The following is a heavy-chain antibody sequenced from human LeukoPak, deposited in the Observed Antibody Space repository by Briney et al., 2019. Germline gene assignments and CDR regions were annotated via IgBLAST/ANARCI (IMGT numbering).Heavy chain of an antibody. V-gene: IGHV1-18*01. CDR2: ISAYNGNT. CDR1: GYTFTSYG. Sequence: ASVKVSCKASGYTFTSYGISWVRQAPGQGLEWMGWISAYNGNTNYAQKLQGRVTMTTDTSTSTAYMELRSLRSEDTAVYYCAKANTGGGSNNLGYFHHWAQATLVTVSS. CDR3: AKANTGGGSNNLGYFHH. D-gene: IGHD1-1*01. J-gene: IGHJ1*01.